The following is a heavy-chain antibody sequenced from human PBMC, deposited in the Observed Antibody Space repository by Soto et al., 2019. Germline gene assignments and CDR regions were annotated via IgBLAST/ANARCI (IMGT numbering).Heavy chain of an antibody. V-gene: IGHV1-69*04. D-gene: IGHD2-15*01. CDR2: IIPILGIA. CDR1: GGTFSSYT. CDR3: ARDLHAYTEDIVGASYYFDY. Sequence: ASVKVSCKASGGTFSSYTISWVRQAPGQGLEWMGRIIPILGIANYAQKFQGRVTITADKSTSTAYMELSSLRSEDTAVYYCARDLHAYTEDIVGASYYFDYWGQGTLVTVSS. J-gene: IGHJ4*02.